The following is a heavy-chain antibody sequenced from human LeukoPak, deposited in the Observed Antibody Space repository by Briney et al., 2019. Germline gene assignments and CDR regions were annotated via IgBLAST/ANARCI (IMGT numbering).Heavy chain of an antibody. Sequence: GGSLRLSCAASGFTFSRYAMHWVRHAPGKGLEWVAVISYDGSNKYYADSVKGRFTISRDNSKNTLYLQMTSLRAEDTAVYDCARAYCGGDCYSPYYGMDVWGQGTTVTVSS. CDR3: ARAYCGGDCYSPYYGMDV. CDR1: GFTFSRYA. V-gene: IGHV3-30-3*01. CDR2: ISYDGSNK. J-gene: IGHJ6*02. D-gene: IGHD2-21*02.